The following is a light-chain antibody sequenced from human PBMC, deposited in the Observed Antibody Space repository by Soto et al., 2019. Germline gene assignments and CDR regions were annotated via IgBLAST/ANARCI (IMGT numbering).Light chain of an antibody. CDR3: QQSYSTLYT. CDR1: QSISSY. J-gene: IGKJ2*01. Sequence: DIQMTQSPSSLSASVGDRVTITCRASQSISSYLNWYQQKPGKAPKLLIYAASSLQSGVPSRFSGRGSGTDFTLNIRSLQPEDFATYYCQQSYSTLYTFGQWTKLEIK. CDR2: AAS. V-gene: IGKV1-39*01.